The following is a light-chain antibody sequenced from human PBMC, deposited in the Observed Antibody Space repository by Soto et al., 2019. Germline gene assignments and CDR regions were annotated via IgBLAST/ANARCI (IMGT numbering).Light chain of an antibody. CDR3: QQYYSPPYT. J-gene: IGKJ2*01. V-gene: IGKV4-1*01. CDR2: WAS. Sequence: DIVMTQSPDSLAVSLGERATINCKSSQSVLYSSNNKNFLAWYQQKPGQPPKLLIYWASTRESGVPDRFSGSGSGTDFTLTISSLQAEDVAVYSCQQYYSPPYTFGQGTKLEMK. CDR1: QSVLYSSNNKNF.